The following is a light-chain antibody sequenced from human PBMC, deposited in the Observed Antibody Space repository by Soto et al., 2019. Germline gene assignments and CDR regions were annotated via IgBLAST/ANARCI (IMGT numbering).Light chain of an antibody. CDR1: QTVSSSY. Sequence: VMTQSPATLSVSPGARSTLSGRTSQTVSSSYLAWYQQKPGQAHRVLIYDASTRATGIPDRFGGSGSGTDFTLTISRLEPEDFAVYYCQQYGSSPWTFGQGTKVDIK. CDR3: QQYGSSPWT. CDR2: DAS. V-gene: IGKV3-20*01. J-gene: IGKJ1*01.